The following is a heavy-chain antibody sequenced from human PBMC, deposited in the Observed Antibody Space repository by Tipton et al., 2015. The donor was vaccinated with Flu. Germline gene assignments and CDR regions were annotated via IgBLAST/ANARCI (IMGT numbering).Heavy chain of an antibody. Sequence: SLRLSCAASGFTFSDHYMDWVRQAPGKGLEWVGRTRNKANSYTTEYAASVKGRFTISRDDSKNSLYLQMNSLKTEDTAVYYCARRGIAAAGFDAFDIWGQGTMVTVSS. J-gene: IGHJ3*02. CDR1: GFTFSDHY. D-gene: IGHD6-13*01. CDR2: TRNKANSYTT. CDR3: ARRGIAAAGFDAFDI. V-gene: IGHV3-72*01.